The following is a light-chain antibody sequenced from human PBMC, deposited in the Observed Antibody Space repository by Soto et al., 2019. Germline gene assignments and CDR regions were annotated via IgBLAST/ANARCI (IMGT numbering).Light chain of an antibody. CDR3: QEYHNWTFVT. CDR1: QNVTNK. J-gene: IGKJ4*01. V-gene: IGKV3-15*01. CDR2: GAS. Sequence: EIVLTQFPVALSVSPGERATLCCRVSQNVTNKLNWYQQKPGQAPRLLIYGASTRATGLPARFSGSGSETEFTLTNSSRQSEDVAVYYCQEYHNWTFVTFGGGTKVETK.